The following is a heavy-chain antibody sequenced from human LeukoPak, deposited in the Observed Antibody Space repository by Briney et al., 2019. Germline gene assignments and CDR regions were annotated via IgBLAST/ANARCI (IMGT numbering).Heavy chain of an antibody. Sequence: SETLSLTCTVSGGSICSYHWSWVRQPPGKGLEWIGYILTSGSTNCNPSLKSRVSISVDTSKNQFSLKLSSVTAEDTAVYYCARVRVSGSYLYYFDNWGQGTLVTVSS. CDR2: ILTSGST. D-gene: IGHD1-26*01. CDR3: ARVRVSGSYLYYFDN. V-gene: IGHV4-4*09. J-gene: IGHJ4*02. CDR1: GGSICSYH.